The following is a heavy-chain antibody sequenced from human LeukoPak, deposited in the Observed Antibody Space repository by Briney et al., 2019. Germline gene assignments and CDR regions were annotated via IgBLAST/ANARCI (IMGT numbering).Heavy chain of an antibody. Sequence: AGGSLRLSCAASGFTFSSYTMHWIRQAPGKGLEWVSSISGSNSYIFYADSVKGRFTVSRDNAKDSLYLQMNSLRAEDTAVYYCARALTTLTYEGYWGQGILVTVSS. CDR2: ISGSNSYI. D-gene: IGHD1-1*01. CDR3: ARALTTLTYEGY. J-gene: IGHJ4*02. CDR1: GFTFSSYT. V-gene: IGHV3-21*01.